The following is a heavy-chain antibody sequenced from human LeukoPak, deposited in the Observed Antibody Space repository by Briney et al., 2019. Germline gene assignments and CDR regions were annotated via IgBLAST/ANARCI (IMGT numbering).Heavy chain of an antibody. J-gene: IGHJ4*02. CDR1: GFTFSSYV. CDR3: AKDTTWIQLRFGY. CDR2: ISGSGGST. D-gene: IGHD5-18*01. Sequence: TGGSLRLSCAASGFTFSSYVMTWVRQAPGKGLEWVSGISGSGGSTYYADSVQGRFTISRDNSKNTLYLQMNSLRAEDTAVYYCAKDTTWIQLRFGYWGQGTLVTVSS. V-gene: IGHV3-23*01.